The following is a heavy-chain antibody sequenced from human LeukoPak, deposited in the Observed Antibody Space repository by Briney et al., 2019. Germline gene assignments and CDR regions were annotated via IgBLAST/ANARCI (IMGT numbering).Heavy chain of an antibody. CDR3: ARADIAWNPAYY. CDR2: IYYSGST. V-gene: IGHV4-30-4*01. Sequence: SGTLSLPCTVSGGSISSADCYWSWIRQPPGKGLEWIGHIYYSGSTYYSPSLKSRVIISVDTSKNQFSLKLSSVTAADTAVYYCARADIAWNPAYYWGQGTLAIVSS. D-gene: IGHD1-1*01. CDR1: GGSISSADCY. J-gene: IGHJ4*02.